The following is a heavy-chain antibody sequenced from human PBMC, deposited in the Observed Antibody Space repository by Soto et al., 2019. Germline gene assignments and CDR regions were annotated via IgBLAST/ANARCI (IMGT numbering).Heavy chain of an antibody. V-gene: IGHV6-1*01. Sequence: SQTLSLTCAISGDIVSSNSAAWNWIRQSPSRGLEWLGRTYYRPKGYNDYALSVKSRITINPDTSKNHFSLQLNSVTPEDTAVYYCAREIAATGTFFWFDPWGKGTLVTVSS. CDR1: GDIVSSNSAA. CDR2: TYYRPKGYN. D-gene: IGHD6-13*01. J-gene: IGHJ5*02. CDR3: AREIAATGTFFWFDP.